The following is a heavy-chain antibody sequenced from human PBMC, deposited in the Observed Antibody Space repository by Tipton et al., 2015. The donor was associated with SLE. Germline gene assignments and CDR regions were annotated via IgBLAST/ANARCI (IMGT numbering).Heavy chain of an antibody. V-gene: IGHV4-59*08. CDR2: MYYIGSPNYYSGST. CDR3: ARLDYYDGSGYS. CDR1: GDSVTSHY. D-gene: IGHD3-22*01. Sequence: TLSLTCNVSGDSVTSHYWTWIRQPPGKGLEWIGYMYYIGSPNYYSGSTNYNASLKSRVTISVDTSKNQFSLKLSSVTAADTAVYYCARLDYYDGSGYSWGRGTLVTVSS. J-gene: IGHJ4*02.